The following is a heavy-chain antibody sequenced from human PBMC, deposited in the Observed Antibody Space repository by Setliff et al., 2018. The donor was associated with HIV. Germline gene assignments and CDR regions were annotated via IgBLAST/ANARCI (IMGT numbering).Heavy chain of an antibody. CDR1: GYSISTAYY. CDR3: ARPSLGIGGGSKFDS. V-gene: IGHV4-38-2*01. D-gene: IGHD3-3*01. CDR2: VHFSGTT. J-gene: IGHJ4*02. Sequence: SETLSLTCAVSGYSISTAYYWGWVRQPPGKGLEWIGNVHFSGTTYYNPSLKSRVTLSVDPSQNQFSLRLISVTAADAAMYYCARPSLGIGGGSKFDSWGQGTLVTVSS.